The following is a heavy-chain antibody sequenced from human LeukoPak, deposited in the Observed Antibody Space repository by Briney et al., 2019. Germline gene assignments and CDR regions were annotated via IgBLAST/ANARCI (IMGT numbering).Heavy chain of an antibody. D-gene: IGHD5-18*01. Sequence: PGGSLRLSCTASGFTFCTYAMSWVPPAPRGGRGWGSTIIGPGTSTYYAVPVKGRLTISRDNPKNTLYLQMNSLRDEDTALYYCAKERGGYSYGPHYCFDYWGQGTLVTVSS. J-gene: IGHJ4*02. CDR3: AKERGGYSYGPHYCFDY. CDR1: GFTFCTYA. CDR2: IIGPGTST. V-gene: IGHV3-23*01.